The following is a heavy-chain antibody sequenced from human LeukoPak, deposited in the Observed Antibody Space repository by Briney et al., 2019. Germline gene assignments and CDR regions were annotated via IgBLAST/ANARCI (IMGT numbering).Heavy chain of an antibody. CDR1: GDSVSSSNYY. Sequence: SETLSLTCTVFGDSVSSSNYYWAWFRQPPGKGLDWIGSLYYDGRTYYNPSLKSRVTISVDTSKNQFSLKLSSVTAADTAVYYCARERSVTTRIFDYWGQGTLVTVSS. D-gene: IGHD4-11*01. V-gene: IGHV4-39*07. CDR2: LYYDGRT. J-gene: IGHJ4*02. CDR3: ARERSVTTRIFDY.